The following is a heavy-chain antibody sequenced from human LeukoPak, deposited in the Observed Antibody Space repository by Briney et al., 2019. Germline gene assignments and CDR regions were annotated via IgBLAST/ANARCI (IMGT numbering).Heavy chain of an antibody. Sequence: GGSLRLSCAASGFTFSSYGMHWVRQAPGKGLEWVAFIRYDGRNKYYADSVRGRFTISRDNSKNTLYLQMNSLRAEDTAVYYCARNKKGDRYTYGHDYWGQGTLVTVSS. CDR1: GFTFSSYG. V-gene: IGHV3-30*02. D-gene: IGHD5-18*01. CDR3: ARNKKGDRYTYGHDY. J-gene: IGHJ4*02. CDR2: IRYDGRNK.